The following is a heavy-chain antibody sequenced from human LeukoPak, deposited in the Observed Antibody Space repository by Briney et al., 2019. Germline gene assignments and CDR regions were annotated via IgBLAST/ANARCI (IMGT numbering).Heavy chain of an antibody. CDR1: GVSISSYY. CDR2: IYYSGST. V-gene: IGHV4-59*12. CDR3: ARESGTGYFDY. Sequence: SETLSLTCTVSGVSISSYYWSWIRQPPGKGLEWIGYIYYSGSTNYNPSLKSRVTISVDMSKNQFSLKLSSVTAADTAVYYCARESGTGYFDYWGQGTLVTVSS. D-gene: IGHD2-8*02. J-gene: IGHJ4*02.